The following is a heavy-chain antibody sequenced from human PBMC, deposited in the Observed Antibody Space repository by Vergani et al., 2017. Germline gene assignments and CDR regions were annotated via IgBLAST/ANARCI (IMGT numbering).Heavy chain of an antibody. CDR2: TRNKANSYTT. V-gene: IGHV3-72*01. Sequence: EVQLVESGGGLVQPGGSLRLSCAASGFTFSDHYMDWVRQAPGKGLEWVGRTRNKANSYTTEYAASVKGRFTISRDDSKNSLYLQMNSLRAEDTAVYYCARSLGYSYGVVDYWGQGTLVTVSS. J-gene: IGHJ4*02. CDR1: GFTFSDHY. D-gene: IGHD5-18*01. CDR3: ARSLGYSYGVVDY.